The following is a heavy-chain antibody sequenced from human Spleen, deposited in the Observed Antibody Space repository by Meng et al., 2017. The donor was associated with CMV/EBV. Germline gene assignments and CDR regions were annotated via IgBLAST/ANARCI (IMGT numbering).Heavy chain of an antibody. CDR2: IYHSGNT. CDR1: GCSISSGYY. D-gene: IGHD6-6*01. V-gene: IGHV4-38-2*02. Sequence: SETLSLTCTVSGCSISSGYYWGWIRQPPGKGLEWIGSIYHSGNTYYNPSLKSRVTISVDTSKNQFSLKLSSVTAADTAVYYCARSVSSTPAFDYWGQGTLVTVSS. CDR3: ARSVSSTPAFDY. J-gene: IGHJ4*02.